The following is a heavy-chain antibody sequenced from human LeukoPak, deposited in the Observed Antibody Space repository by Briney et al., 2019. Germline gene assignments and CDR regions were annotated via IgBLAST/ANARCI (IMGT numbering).Heavy chain of an antibody. CDR2: IYSGGSP. D-gene: IGHD3-22*01. V-gene: IGHV3-53*01. CDR3: ARDGADNSGYYFGSV. Sequence: GGSLRLSCTASGFTFGDYATSWFRQAPGKGLEWVSVIYSGGSPDYADSAKGRFTISSDNSENTLYLQINSLRVEDTAVYYCARDGADNSGYYFGSVWGQGTMVTVSS. CDR1: GFTFGDYA. J-gene: IGHJ3*01.